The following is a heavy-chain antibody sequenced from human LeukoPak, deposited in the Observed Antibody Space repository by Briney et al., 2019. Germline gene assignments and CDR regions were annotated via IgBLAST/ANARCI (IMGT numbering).Heavy chain of an antibody. V-gene: IGHV3-21*01. CDR1: GFTFSSYT. J-gene: IGHJ1*01. D-gene: IGHD2-21*02. CDR2: ISSSSSHI. Sequence: GGSLRLSCAASGFTFSSYTMNWVRQAPGKGLEYVSSISSSSSHIYYADSVKGRFTISRDNTKSSLYLQMNSPRAEDMAVYYCARGYCGGDCYGDWGQGTLVTVSS. CDR3: ARGYCGGDCYGD.